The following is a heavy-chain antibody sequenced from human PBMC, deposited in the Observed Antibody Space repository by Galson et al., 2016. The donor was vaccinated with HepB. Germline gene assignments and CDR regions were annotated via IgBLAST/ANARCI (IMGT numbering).Heavy chain of an antibody. Sequence: SLRLSCAASGFTFRSHGMHWFRQAPGKGLEWVAVIWYDGSNKYYAESVKGRFTISRDNSKNMLFLQMNSLRAEDTAVYYCARWGDFRALEYWGQGTLVTVSS. D-gene: IGHD3-16*01. CDR1: GFTFRSHG. CDR2: IWYDGSNK. J-gene: IGHJ4*02. CDR3: ARWGDFRALEY. V-gene: IGHV3-33*01.